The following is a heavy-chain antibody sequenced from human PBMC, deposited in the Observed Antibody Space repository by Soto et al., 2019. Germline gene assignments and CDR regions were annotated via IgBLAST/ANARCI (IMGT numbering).Heavy chain of an antibody. J-gene: IGHJ6*02. CDR1: GITFNTYD. D-gene: IGHD3-16*01. Sequence: GGSLRLSCAASGITFNTYDMQWVRQAPGRGLEYVSSIRFNGESTSYADSVKGRFTISRDDSKNILYLQMSSLRTEDTALYYCRSWAYHHGLDVWGQGTAVTVSS. CDR2: IRFNGEST. V-gene: IGHV3-64D*08. CDR3: RSWAYHHGLDV.